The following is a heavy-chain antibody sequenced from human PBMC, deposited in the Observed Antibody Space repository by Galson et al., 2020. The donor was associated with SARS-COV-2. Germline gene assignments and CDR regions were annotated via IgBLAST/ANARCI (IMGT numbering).Heavy chain of an antibody. CDR3: ARDLTTVTTTYYYYGMDV. CDR2: INPSGGST. D-gene: IGHD4-17*01. J-gene: IGHJ6*02. Sequence: ASVKVSCKASGSTFTSYYMHWVRQAPGQGPEWMGIINPSGGSTSYAQKFQGRVTMTRDTSTSTVYMELSSLRSEDTAVYYCARDLTTVTTTYYYYGMDVWGQGTTVTVSS. V-gene: IGHV1-46*01. CDR1: GSTFTSYY.